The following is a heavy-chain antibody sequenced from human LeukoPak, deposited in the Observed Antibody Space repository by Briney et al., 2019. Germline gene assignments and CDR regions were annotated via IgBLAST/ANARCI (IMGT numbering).Heavy chain of an antibody. Sequence: SETLSLTCTVSGGSISSYYWSWIRQPPGKGLEWIGYIYYSGSTNYNPSLKSRVTISVDTSKNQFSLKLSSVTAADTAVYYCARETGSGYDHYYFDYWGQGTLVTVSS. CDR3: ARETGSGYDHYYFDY. D-gene: IGHD5-12*01. V-gene: IGHV4-59*12. CDR1: GGSISSYY. J-gene: IGHJ4*02. CDR2: IYYSGST.